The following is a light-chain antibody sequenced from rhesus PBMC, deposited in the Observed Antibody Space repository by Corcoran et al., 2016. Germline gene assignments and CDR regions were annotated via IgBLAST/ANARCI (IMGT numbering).Light chain of an antibody. Sequence: QVILTQSPATLSLSPGERATLSCRASQSVSSYLAWYQQKPGQAPKRLIYGESSRATGIPDRFRGSGSGTEVTLTIRSLEPEDVAVYYCQKYSSSPPTFGQGTKVEIK. J-gene: IGKJ1*01. CDR3: QKYSSSPPT. CDR1: QSVSSY. V-gene: IGKV3-53*02. CDR2: GES.